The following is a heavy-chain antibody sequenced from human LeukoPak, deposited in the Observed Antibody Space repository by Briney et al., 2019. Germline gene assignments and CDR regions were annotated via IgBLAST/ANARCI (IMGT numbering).Heavy chain of an antibody. J-gene: IGHJ4*02. CDR3: ARGPHDAAYYFDQ. Sequence: GASVKVSCKASGFSFTCYFMHWVRQAPGQGPEWVGRIDPNSGGTNYALKFQGRVTMTRDTSITTAFMELSRLRSDDTAVYYCARGPHDAAYYFDQWGQGTLVTVSP. V-gene: IGHV1-2*06. D-gene: IGHD2-15*01. CDR1: GFSFTCYF. CDR2: IDPNSGGT.